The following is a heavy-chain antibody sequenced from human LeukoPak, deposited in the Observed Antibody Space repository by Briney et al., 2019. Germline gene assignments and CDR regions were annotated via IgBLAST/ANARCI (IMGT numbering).Heavy chain of an antibody. CDR3: ARGRVGGNCFDY. CDR2: IIPIFGTA. V-gene: IGHV1-69*13. CDR1: GGTFSSYA. J-gene: IGHJ4*02. Sequence: SVKVSCKASGGTFSSYAISWVRQAPGQGLEWMGGIIPIFGTANYAQKFQGRVTITADESTSTAYMELSSLRGEDTAVYYCARGRVGGNCFDYWGQGTLVTVSS. D-gene: IGHD1-26*01.